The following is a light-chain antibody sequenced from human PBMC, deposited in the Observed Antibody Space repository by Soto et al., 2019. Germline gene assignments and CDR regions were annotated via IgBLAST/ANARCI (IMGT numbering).Light chain of an antibody. CDR2: DVS. V-gene: IGLV2-11*01. J-gene: IGLJ1*01. CDR1: SSDVGGYNY. Sequence: QSALTQPRSVSGSPGQSVTISCTGTSSDVGGYNYVSWYQQHPSKAPKLMIYDVSKRPSGVPDRFSGSKSGNTASLTISGLQAEDEADDYCCSYAGSYPYVFGTGTKVTVL. CDR3: CSYAGSYPYV.